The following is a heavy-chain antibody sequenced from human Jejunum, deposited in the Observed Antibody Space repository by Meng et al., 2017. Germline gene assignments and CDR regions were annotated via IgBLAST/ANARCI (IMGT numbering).Heavy chain of an antibody. Sequence: GESLKISCAASGITLSSYWMSWVRQAPGKGLEWVANIKDDGSEKYFVDSVKGRFTISRDNAQNSVTLQMNDLRAEDTALYYCVTDSLIGDSGKYVGKGDYWGQGTLVTVSS. CDR2: IKDDGSEK. CDR1: GITLSSYW. V-gene: IGHV3-7*03. CDR3: VTDSLIGDSGKYVGKGDY. D-gene: IGHD3-10*01. J-gene: IGHJ4*02.